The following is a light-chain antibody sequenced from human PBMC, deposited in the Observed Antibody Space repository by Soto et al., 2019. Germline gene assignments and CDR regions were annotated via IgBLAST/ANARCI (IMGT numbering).Light chain of an antibody. CDR1: QSISVY. J-gene: IGKJ5*01. CDR2: DAS. V-gene: IGKV3-11*01. Sequence: EIVLTQSPATLSLSPGERATLSCRASQSISVYLAWYQQKPGQAPRLLIYDASNRAAGIPARFSGSGSGTDFTLTISSLDPEDFAVYYCQQRSNWITFGQGTRLEIK. CDR3: QQRSNWIT.